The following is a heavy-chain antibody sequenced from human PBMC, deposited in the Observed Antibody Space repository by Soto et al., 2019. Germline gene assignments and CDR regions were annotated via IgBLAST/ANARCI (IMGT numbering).Heavy chain of an antibody. CDR3: ARDLFGVVPYYMDV. CDR1: GYTFTSYA. D-gene: IGHD3-3*01. CDR2: INAGNGNT. V-gene: IGHV1-3*01. Sequence: ASVKVSCKASGYTFTSYAMHWVRQAPGQRLEWKGWINAGNGNTKYSQKFQGRVTITRDTSASTAYMELSSLRSEDTVVYCCARDLFGVVPYYMDVWGKGATVTVSS. J-gene: IGHJ6*03.